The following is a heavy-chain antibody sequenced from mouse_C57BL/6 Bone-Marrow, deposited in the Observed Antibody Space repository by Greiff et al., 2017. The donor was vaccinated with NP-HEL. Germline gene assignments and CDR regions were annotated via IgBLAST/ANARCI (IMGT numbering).Heavy chain of an antibody. CDR2: SRNKANDNTT. CDR3: ARDAEGPFAY. D-gene: IGHD3-3*01. CDR1: GFTFSDFY. Sequence: DVHLVESGGGLVQSGRSLRLSCATSGFTFSDFYMEWVRQAPGKGLEWIAASRNKANDNTTEYSASVKGRFIVSRDTSQSILYLQINALRAEATSIYYCARDAEGPFAYWGQGTLVTVSA. V-gene: IGHV7-1*01. J-gene: IGHJ3*01.